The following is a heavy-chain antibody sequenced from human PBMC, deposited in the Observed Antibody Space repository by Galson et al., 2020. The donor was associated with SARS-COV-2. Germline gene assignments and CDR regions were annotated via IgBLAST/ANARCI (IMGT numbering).Heavy chain of an antibody. Sequence: SETLSLTCTVSGGSISSSSYYWGWIRQPPGKGLEWIGSIYYSGSTYYNPSLKSRVTISVDTSKNQFSLKLSSVTAADTAVYYCARQVGATDYWGQGTLVTVSS. CDR2: IYYSGST. CDR3: ARQVGATDY. V-gene: IGHV4-39*01. J-gene: IGHJ4*02. D-gene: IGHD1-26*01. CDR1: GGSISSSSYY.